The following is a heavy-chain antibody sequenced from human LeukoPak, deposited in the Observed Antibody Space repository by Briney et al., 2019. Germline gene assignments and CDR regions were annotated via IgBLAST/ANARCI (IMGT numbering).Heavy chain of an antibody. Sequence: PGGSLRLSCATSGFTFNNCAMSWVRQAPGKGLEWVSGISASGGSTYYADSVKGRFTISRDNSKNMLYLQMNSLRAEDTAVYYCAKDRTGLLVVPAALDYWGQGTLVTVSS. D-gene: IGHD2-2*01. V-gene: IGHV3-23*01. J-gene: IGHJ4*02. CDR3: AKDRTGLLVVPAALDY. CDR2: ISASGGST. CDR1: GFTFNNCA.